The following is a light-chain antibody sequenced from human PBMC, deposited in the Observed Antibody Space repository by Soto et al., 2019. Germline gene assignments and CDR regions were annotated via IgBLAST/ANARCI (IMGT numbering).Light chain of an antibody. J-gene: IGLJ1*01. CDR2: DVS. V-gene: IGLV2-14*01. Sequence: SVLTQPASVSGSPGQSITISCTGTSSDVGKYNYVSWYQEHPGKAPKLMIYDVSNRPSGVSNRFSGSKSGNTASLTISGLQAEDEADYYCSSYTSSSTPYVFGIGTKVTVL. CDR1: SSDVGKYNY. CDR3: SSYTSSSTPYV.